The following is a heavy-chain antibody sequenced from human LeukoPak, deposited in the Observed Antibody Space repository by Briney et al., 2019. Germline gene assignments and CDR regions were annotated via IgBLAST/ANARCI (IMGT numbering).Heavy chain of an antibody. CDR3: ARVLEGSSGQHWYFDL. J-gene: IGHJ2*01. V-gene: IGHV4-34*01. CDR1: GGSFSGYY. CDR2: IHHSGST. Sequence: ASETLSLTCAVYGGSFSGYYWSWIRQPPGKGLEWIGEIHHSGSTNYNPSLKSRVTISVDTSKNQFSLRLSSVTAADTAVYYCARVLEGSSGQHWYFDLWGRGTLVTVSS. D-gene: IGHD6-19*01.